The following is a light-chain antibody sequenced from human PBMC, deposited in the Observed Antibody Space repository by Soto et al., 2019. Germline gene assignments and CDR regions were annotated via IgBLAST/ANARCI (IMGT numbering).Light chain of an antibody. J-gene: IGKJ1*01. CDR3: QQYYNWPRT. CDR1: QSVSSN. Sequence: EIMMTQSPATLSVSTGERATLSCRASQSVSSNLAWYQHKPGQAPRLLVYGASTRASGIPDRFSGSGSGTEFTLSISSLQSEDFAVYYCQQYYNWPRTFGQGTKVDI. CDR2: GAS. V-gene: IGKV3-15*01.